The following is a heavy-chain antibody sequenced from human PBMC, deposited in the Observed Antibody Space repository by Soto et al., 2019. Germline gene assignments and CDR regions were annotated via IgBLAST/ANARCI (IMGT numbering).Heavy chain of an antibody. CDR1: GGSFSGYY. Sequence: SETLSLTCAVYGGSFSGYYWSWIRQPPGKGLEWIGEINHSGSTNYNPSLKSRVTISVDTSKNQFSLKLSSVTAADTAMYYCARLALDYGDYGSGDYWGQGTLVTVSS. CDR3: ARLALDYGDYGSGDY. D-gene: IGHD4-17*01. J-gene: IGHJ4*02. V-gene: IGHV4-34*01. CDR2: INHSGST.